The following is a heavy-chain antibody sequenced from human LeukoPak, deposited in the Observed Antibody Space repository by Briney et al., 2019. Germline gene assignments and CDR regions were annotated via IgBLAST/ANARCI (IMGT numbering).Heavy chain of an antibody. J-gene: IGHJ4*02. Sequence: ASVKVSCKVSGFTLTVLSMHWVRQAPGKGLEWMGGFDPEDGEIIYAQNFQDRVTMTEDTSADTAYMELSSLRSDDTAVYYCATMLRGIVVPRFDDWGQGTLLTVSS. CDR2: FDPEDGEI. V-gene: IGHV1-24*01. CDR1: GFTLTVLS. D-gene: IGHD3-10*01. CDR3: ATMLRGIVVPRFDD.